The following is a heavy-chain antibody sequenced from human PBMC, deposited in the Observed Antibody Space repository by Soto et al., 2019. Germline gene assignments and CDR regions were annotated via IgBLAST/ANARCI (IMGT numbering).Heavy chain of an antibody. D-gene: IGHD6-13*01. CDR2: INHSGST. CDR3: ARGPSSSYSSSRRGWFDP. J-gene: IGHJ5*02. CDR1: GGSFSGYY. Sequence: QVQLQQWGAGLLKPSETLSLTCAVYGGSFSGYYWSWIRQPPGKGLEWIGEINHSGSTNYNPSLKRRVTISVDTSKNQFSLKLSSVTAADTAVYYCARGPSSSYSSSRRGWFDPWGQGTLVTVSS. V-gene: IGHV4-34*01.